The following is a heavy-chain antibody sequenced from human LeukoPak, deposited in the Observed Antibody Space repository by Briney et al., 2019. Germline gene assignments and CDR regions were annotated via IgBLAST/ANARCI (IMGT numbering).Heavy chain of an antibody. CDR3: AKARYCSGGVCYCDY. J-gene: IGHJ4*02. CDR2: ISGSGSTT. CDR1: GFTLASYT. Sequence: GGSLRLSCAASGFTLASYTITWVRQAPGKGLEWVSSISGSGSTTYYAESVKGRFTISRDNSKNTLSLQMNSLRSDDTAVYYCAKARYCSGGVCYCDYWGQGTLVTVSS. D-gene: IGHD2-8*02. V-gene: IGHV3-23*01.